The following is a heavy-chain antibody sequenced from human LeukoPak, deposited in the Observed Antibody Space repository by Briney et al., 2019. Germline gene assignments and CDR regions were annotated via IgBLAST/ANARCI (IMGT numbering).Heavy chain of an antibody. Sequence: GGSLRLSCEVSGVIFEQYGMHWVRQAPGKGLEWVAGISWNGVTIDYGDSVKGRFTISRDNAKSFLYLQMNSLRPEDTALYYCVKDISGWSYFDYWGQGTRVTVSP. CDR1: GVIFEQYG. J-gene: IGHJ4*02. CDR3: VKDISGWSYFDY. V-gene: IGHV3-9*01. CDR2: ISWNGVTI. D-gene: IGHD6-19*01.